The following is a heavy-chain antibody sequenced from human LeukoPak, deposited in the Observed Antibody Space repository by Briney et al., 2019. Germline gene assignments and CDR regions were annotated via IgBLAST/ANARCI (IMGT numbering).Heavy chain of an antibody. V-gene: IGHV3-15*01. CDR3: TTGGMGDIVVVPAAMFFPDY. Sequence: PGGSLRLSCAASGFTFRNAWMSWVRQAQGKGLEWVGRIKRKTDGGTTDYAAPVKGRFTISRDDSKNTLYLQMNSLKTEDTAVYYCTTGGMGDIVVVPAAMFFPDYWGQGTLVTVSS. J-gene: IGHJ4*02. D-gene: IGHD2-2*01. CDR1: GFTFRNAW. CDR2: IKRKTDGGTT.